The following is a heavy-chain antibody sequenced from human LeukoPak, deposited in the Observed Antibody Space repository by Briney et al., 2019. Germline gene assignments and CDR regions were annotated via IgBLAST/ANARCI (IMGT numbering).Heavy chain of an antibody. J-gene: IGHJ6*03. CDR2: ISAYNGNT. CDR1: GYTFTSYG. Sequence: ASVKVSCKASGYTFTSYGISWVRQAPGQGLEWMGLISAYNGNTNYAQKLQGTVTMTTDTSTSTAYMELRSLRSDDTAVYYCARDLQYYDFWSGYSPDYYMDVWGKGTTVTVSS. V-gene: IGHV1-18*01. CDR3: ARDLQYYDFWSGYSPDYYMDV. D-gene: IGHD3-3*01.